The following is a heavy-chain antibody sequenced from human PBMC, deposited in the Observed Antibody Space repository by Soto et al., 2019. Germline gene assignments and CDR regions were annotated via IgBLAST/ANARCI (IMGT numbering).Heavy chain of an antibody. CDR1: GGSISSYY. J-gene: IGHJ4*02. Sequence: QVQLQESGPGLVKPSETLSLTCTVSGGSISSYYCSWIRQPPGKGLEWIGYIYYSGSTNYNPSLNSRVTISVDTSKNQFSLKLSSVTAADTAVYYCARQAAAGTSNFDYWGQGTLVTVSS. CDR3: ARQAAAGTSNFDY. CDR2: IYYSGST. V-gene: IGHV4-59*08. D-gene: IGHD6-13*01.